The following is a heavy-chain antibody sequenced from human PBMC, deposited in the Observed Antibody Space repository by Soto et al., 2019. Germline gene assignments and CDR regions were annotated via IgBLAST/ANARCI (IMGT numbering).Heavy chain of an antibody. CDR3: ARVRGSGSYAVYYFQS. D-gene: IGHD3-10*01. Sequence: PSETLSLTCTFSVGSISNGGYYCNWVGQHPGKGLEWIGYIHYSGSTWYNPSLESRVTISVDASKDQFSLKLRSVTAADTAVYYCARVRGSGSYAVYYFQSWGQLTLGSVSS. V-gene: IGHV4-31*03. CDR2: IHYSGST. CDR1: VGSISNGGYY. J-gene: IGHJ4*01.